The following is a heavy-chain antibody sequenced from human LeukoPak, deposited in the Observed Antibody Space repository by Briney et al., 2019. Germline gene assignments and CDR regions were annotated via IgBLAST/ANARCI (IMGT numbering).Heavy chain of an antibody. D-gene: IGHD3-3*01. V-gene: IGHV4-59*12. CDR3: ARGISPVYYDFWNGHSGKWLDP. J-gene: IGHJ5*02. Sequence: PSETLSLTCTVSGGSMSDYYWTWVRQPPGRGLQWLGYIYYGGTSNYNPSLKSRVTISVDTSKNQFSLKVNSVTAADTAVYYCARGISPVYYDFWNGHSGKWLDPWGQGTLVSVSS. CDR2: IYYGGTS. CDR1: GGSMSDYY.